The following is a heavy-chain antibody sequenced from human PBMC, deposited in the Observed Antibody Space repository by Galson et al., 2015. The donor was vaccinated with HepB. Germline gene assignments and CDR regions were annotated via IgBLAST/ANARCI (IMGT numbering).Heavy chain of an antibody. CDR2: ISSSSSYI. V-gene: IGHV3-21*01. D-gene: IGHD4-17*01. J-gene: IGHJ4*02. Sequence: SLRLSCAASGFTFSSYSMNWVRQAPGKGLEWVSSISSSSSYIYYADSVQGRFTLSRDNAKNSLYLQMNSLRAEDTAVYYCARSGYGDQEHYLDYWGQGTLVTVSS. CDR3: ARSGYGDQEHYLDY. CDR1: GFTFSSYS.